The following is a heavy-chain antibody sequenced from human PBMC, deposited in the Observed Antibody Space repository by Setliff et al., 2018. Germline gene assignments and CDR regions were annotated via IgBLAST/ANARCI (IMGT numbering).Heavy chain of an antibody. CDR2: IYYSGTA. Sequence: ASETLSLTCTVSGDSISSRSYQWGWIRQPPGKGLEWIGSIYYSGTAYYNPSLKSRVTISVDTSKNQFSLQLTSVTATDTAVYYCARHQFVGGYYGSVTYRHFDYWGQGTLVTVSS. D-gene: IGHD3-10*01. CDR3: ARHQFVGGYYGSVTYRHFDY. J-gene: IGHJ4*02. CDR1: GDSISSRSYQ. V-gene: IGHV4-39*01.